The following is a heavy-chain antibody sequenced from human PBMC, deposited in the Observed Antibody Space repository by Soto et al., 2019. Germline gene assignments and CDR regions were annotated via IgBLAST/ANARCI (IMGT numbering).Heavy chain of an antibody. CDR3: ARGRGVDVVTPTRVVFDY. CDR2: INPRSGGT. D-gene: IGHD2-21*02. V-gene: IGHV1-2*02. Sequence: QVQLVQSGAEVKKPGASVKVSCKASGYTFTGNYIHWVPQAPGQGPEWLAWINPRSGGTDYAQKCQGRITITSDTSITTAYLDLSRLKSDDTAMYYCARGRGVDVVTPTRVVFDYWGQGTLLTVSS. J-gene: IGHJ4*02. CDR1: GYTFTGNY.